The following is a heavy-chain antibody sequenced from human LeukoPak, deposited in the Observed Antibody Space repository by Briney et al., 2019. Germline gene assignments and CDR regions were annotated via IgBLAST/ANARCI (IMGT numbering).Heavy chain of an antibody. CDR1: GFTFSSYA. Sequence: GGSLRLSCAASGFTFSSYAMSWVRQAPGKGLEWVAVISSDGSNKYYADSVKGRFTISRDNSKNTLYLQMNSLRAEDTAVYYCAKLGGGYSYGYSGEVTDYGGQGTLVTVSS. V-gene: IGHV3-30*18. J-gene: IGHJ4*02. CDR2: ISSDGSNK. CDR3: AKLGGGYSYGYSGEVTDY. D-gene: IGHD5-18*01.